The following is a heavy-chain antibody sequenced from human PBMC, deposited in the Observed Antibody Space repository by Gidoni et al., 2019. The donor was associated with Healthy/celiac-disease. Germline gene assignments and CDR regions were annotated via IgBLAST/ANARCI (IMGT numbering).Heavy chain of an antibody. CDR2: IYTSGST. V-gene: IGHV4-61*02. J-gene: IGHJ3*02. Sequence: QVQLQESGPGLVKPSQTLSLTCTVSGGSISRGSYYWSWIRQPAGKGLEWIGRIYTSGSTNFHPSLKSRVTMSVDTSKNQFSLKLSPVTAADTAVYYCARSLYGVPYAFDIWGQGTMVTVSS. CDR3: ARSLYGVPYAFDI. CDR1: GGSISRGSYY. D-gene: IGHD3-10*02.